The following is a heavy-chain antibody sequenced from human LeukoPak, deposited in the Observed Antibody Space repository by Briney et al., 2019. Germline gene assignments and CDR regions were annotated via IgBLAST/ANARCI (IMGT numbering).Heavy chain of an antibody. Sequence: PSETLSLTCAVYGGSFSGYYWSWIRQPPGKGLEWIGEINHSGSTNYNPSLKSRVTISVDTSKNQFSLKLSSVTAADTAVYYCASSSGYGGNSEHIDYWGQGTLVTVSS. J-gene: IGHJ4*02. D-gene: IGHD5-18*01. CDR2: INHSGST. CDR3: ASSSGYGGNSEHIDY. V-gene: IGHV4-34*01. CDR1: GGSFSGYY.